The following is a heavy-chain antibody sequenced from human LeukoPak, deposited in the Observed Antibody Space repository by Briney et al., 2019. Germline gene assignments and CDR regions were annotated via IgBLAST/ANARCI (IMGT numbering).Heavy chain of an antibody. D-gene: IGHD6-13*01. Sequence: GGSLRLSCAASGFTFSSYSMNWVRQAPGKGLEWVSSISSSSSYIYYADSVKGRFTISRDNAKNSLYLQMNSLRAEDTAVYYCARARVQQQLVFDYWGQGTLVTVSS. J-gene: IGHJ4*02. CDR3: ARARVQQQLVFDY. CDR1: GFTFSSYS. CDR2: ISSSSSYI. V-gene: IGHV3-21*01.